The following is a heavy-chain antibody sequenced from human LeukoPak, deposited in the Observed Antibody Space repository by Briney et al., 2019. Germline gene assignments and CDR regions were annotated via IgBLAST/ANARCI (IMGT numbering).Heavy chain of an antibody. Sequence: APVKVSRKASGGTFSSYAISWVRQAPGQGLEWMGRIIPIFGTANYAQKFQGRVTITTDESTSTAYMELSSLRSEDTAVYYCARTYYYDSSALGGLDYWGQGALVTVSS. CDR1: GGTFSSYA. V-gene: IGHV1-69*05. CDR2: IIPIFGTA. D-gene: IGHD3-22*01. J-gene: IGHJ4*02. CDR3: ARTYYYDSSALGGLDY.